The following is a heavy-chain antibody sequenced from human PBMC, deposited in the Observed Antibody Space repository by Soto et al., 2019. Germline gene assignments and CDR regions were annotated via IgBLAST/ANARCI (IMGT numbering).Heavy chain of an antibody. CDR3: ARDADSGYDLDAFDI. J-gene: IGHJ3*02. V-gene: IGHV4-59*01. CDR1: GGSISSYY. D-gene: IGHD5-12*01. Sequence: ETLSLTCTVSGGSISSYYWSWIRQPPGKGLEWIGYIYYSGSTNYNPSLKSRVTISVDTSKNQFSLKLSSVTAADAAVYYCARDADSGYDLDAFDIWGQGTMVTVSS. CDR2: IYYSGST.